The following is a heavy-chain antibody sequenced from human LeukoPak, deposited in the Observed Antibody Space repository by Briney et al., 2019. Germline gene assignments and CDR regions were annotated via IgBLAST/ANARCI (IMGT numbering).Heavy chain of an antibody. CDR2: ISAYNGNT. CDR1: GYTFTSFD. D-gene: IGHD3-3*01. Sequence: GASVRVSCKASGYTFTSFDISWVRQAPGQGLEWMGWISAYNGNTNYAQKLQGRVTMTTDTSTSTAYMELRSLRSDDTAVYYCATRLEWLLDHDAFDIWGQGTMVTVSS. J-gene: IGHJ3*02. CDR3: ATRLEWLLDHDAFDI. V-gene: IGHV1-18*01.